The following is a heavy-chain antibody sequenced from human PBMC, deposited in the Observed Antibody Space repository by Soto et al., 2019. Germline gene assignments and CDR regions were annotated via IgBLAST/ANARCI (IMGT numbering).Heavy chain of an antibody. Sequence: QVQLVESGGGVVQPGRSLRLSCAASGFTFSSYAMHWVRQAPGKGLEWVAVISYDVSNKYYADSVKGRFTISRDNSKKTHYLQMNSLRPEDTAVYYCARETDGMDVWGQGTTVTVSS. J-gene: IGHJ6*02. CDR1: GFTFSSYA. CDR2: ISYDVSNK. CDR3: ARETDGMDV. V-gene: IGHV3-30-3*01.